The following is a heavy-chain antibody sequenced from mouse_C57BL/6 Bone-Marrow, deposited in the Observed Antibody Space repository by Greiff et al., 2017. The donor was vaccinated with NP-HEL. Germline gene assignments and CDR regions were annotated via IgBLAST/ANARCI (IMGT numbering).Heavy chain of an antibody. D-gene: IGHD2-4*01. Sequence: VQLQQSGAELVRPGASVKLSCTASGFNIKDDYMHWVKQRPEQGLEWIGWIDPENGDTEYASKFQGTATITADTSSNTAYLQLSSLTSEDTAVYYCTKIYYDYERKTWFAYWGQGTLVTVSA. CDR2: IDPENGDT. CDR3: TKIYYDYERKTWFAY. V-gene: IGHV14-4*01. J-gene: IGHJ3*01. CDR1: GFNIKDDY.